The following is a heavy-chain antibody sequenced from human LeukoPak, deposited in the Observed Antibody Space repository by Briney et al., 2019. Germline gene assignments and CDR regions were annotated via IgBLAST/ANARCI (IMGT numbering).Heavy chain of an antibody. V-gene: IGHV4-38-2*02. Sequence: PSETLSLTCTVSGYSITSGYYWGWIRQPPGKGLEWIGNIYHSGSTYYNPSLKSRVTISVDTSKNQFSLKLSSVTAADTAVYYCARGELLSFFDYWGQGTLVTVSS. CDR2: IYHSGST. J-gene: IGHJ4*02. CDR1: GYSITSGYY. D-gene: IGHD1-26*01. CDR3: ARGELLSFFDY.